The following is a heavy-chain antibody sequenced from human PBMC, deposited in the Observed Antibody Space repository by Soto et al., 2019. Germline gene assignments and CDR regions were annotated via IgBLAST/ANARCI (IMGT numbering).Heavy chain of an antibody. CDR1: GFIFSDYG. D-gene: IGHD6-13*01. Sequence: QVQLVESGGGVVQPGRSLRLSCAASGFIFSDYGMHWVRQAPGKGLEWVALMSYDGSKEFYGDSVKGRFTISRDNSKNTLYLQMNSLSAEDSVVYYCAKDGRTAAFDYWGQGTLVIVSS. J-gene: IGHJ4*02. CDR2: MSYDGSKE. V-gene: IGHV3-30*18. CDR3: AKDGRTAAFDY.